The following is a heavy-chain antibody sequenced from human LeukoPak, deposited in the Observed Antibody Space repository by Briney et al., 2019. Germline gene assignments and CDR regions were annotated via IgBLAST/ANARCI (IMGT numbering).Heavy chain of an antibody. J-gene: IGHJ4*02. V-gene: IGHV4-34*01. CDR2: INHSGST. CDR1: GGSFSGYY. Sequence: PSETLSLTCAVYGGSFSGYYWSWIRQPPGKGLEWIGEINHSGSTNYNPSLKSRVTISVDTSKNQFSLKLSSVTAADTAVYFCARGFRGDNFDYWGQGTLVTVSS. CDR3: ARGFRGDNFDY. D-gene: IGHD7-27*01.